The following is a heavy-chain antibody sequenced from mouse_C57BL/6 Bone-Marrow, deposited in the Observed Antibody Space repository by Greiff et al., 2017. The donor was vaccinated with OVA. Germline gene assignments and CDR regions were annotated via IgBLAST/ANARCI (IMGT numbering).Heavy chain of an antibody. Sequence: EVKLMESGEGLVKPGGSLKLSCAASGFTFSSYAMSWVRQTPEKRLEWVAYISSGGDYIYYADTVKGRFTISRDNARNTLYLQMSSLKSEDTAMYYCTREGDYDFAYWGQGTLVTVSA. CDR3: TREGDYDFAY. V-gene: IGHV5-9-1*02. CDR1: GFTFSSYA. D-gene: IGHD2-4*01. J-gene: IGHJ3*01. CDR2: ISSGGDYI.